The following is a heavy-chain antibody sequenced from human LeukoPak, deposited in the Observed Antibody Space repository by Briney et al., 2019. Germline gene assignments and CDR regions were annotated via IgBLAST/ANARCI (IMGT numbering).Heavy chain of an antibody. Sequence: KPSETLSLTCTVSGGSISSYYWSWIRQPPGKGLEWIGYIYYSGSTNYNPSLKSRVTISVDTSKNQFSPKLSSVTAADTAVYYCARHGAPRVRGVSIYYYYYYMDVWGKGTTVTVSS. J-gene: IGHJ6*03. CDR3: ARHGAPRVRGVSIYYYYYYMDV. V-gene: IGHV4-59*08. CDR1: GGSISSYY. CDR2: IYYSGST. D-gene: IGHD3-10*01.